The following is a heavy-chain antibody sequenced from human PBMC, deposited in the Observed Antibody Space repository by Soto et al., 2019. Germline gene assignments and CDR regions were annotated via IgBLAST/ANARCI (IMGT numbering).Heavy chain of an antibody. CDR1: GGSFSGYY. CDR2: INHSGST. V-gene: IGHV4-34*03. J-gene: IGHJ5*02. D-gene: IGHD5-18*01. Sequence: PSETLSLTCAVYGGSFSGYYWTWIRQPPGTGLEWIGEINHSGSTNYNPSLKSRVTISVDTSKNQFSLKLTSVTAADTAVYYCSTIGYSYGLSWGQGTLVTVSS. CDR3: STIGYSYGLS.